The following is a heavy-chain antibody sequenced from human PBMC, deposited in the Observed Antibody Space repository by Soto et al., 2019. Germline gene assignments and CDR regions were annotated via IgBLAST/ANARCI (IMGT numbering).Heavy chain of an antibody. V-gene: IGHV4-4*02. D-gene: IGHD3-3*01. Sequence: SETLSLTCAVSGGSISSSNWWSWVRQPPGKGLEWIGEIYHSGSTTYNPSLKSRVTISVDKSKNQFSLKLSSVTAADTAVYYCAARSITIFGVVVSDYYGMDVWGQGTTVTVSS. J-gene: IGHJ6*02. CDR2: IYHSGST. CDR3: AARSITIFGVVVSDYYGMDV. CDR1: GGSISSSNW.